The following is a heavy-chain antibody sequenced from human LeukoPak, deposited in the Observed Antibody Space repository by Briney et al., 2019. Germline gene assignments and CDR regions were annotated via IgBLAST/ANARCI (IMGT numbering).Heavy chain of an antibody. CDR1: GYTFSSYA. CDR2: ISANTGNP. Sequence: GASVKVSCKASGYTFSSYAMNWVRQAPGQGLEWMGKISANTGNPTYAQGFTGRFVFSLDTFVSTAYLQISRLKPEDTAVYYCARVPFVVMGVTGNWFDPWGQGTLVIVSS. CDR3: ARVPFVVMGVTGNWFDP. J-gene: IGHJ5*02. D-gene: IGHD2-8*01. V-gene: IGHV7-4-1*02.